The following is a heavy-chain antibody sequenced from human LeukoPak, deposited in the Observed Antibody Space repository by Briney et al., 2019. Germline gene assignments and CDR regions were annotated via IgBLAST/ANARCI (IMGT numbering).Heavy chain of an antibody. D-gene: IGHD3-10*01. CDR3: ARDSGRGASDY. V-gene: IGHV4-59*01. CDR2: IYYSGST. J-gene: IGHJ4*02. Sequence: SETLSLTCTVSGGSISSYYWSWIRQPPGKGLEWIGYIYYSGSTNYNPSLKSRVTISVGTSKNQFSLKLSSVTAADTAVYYCARDSGRGASDYWGQGTLVTVSS. CDR1: GGSISSYY.